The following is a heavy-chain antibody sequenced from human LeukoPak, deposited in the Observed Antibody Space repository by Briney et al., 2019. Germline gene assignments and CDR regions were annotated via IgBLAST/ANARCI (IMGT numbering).Heavy chain of an antibody. V-gene: IGHV3-21*01. J-gene: IGHJ4*02. D-gene: IGHD6-19*01. CDR3: AREASKSGWYLRYFDY. CDR1: GFTFSSYG. Sequence: GGSLRLSCAASGFTFSSYGMHWVRQAPGKGLEWVSSISSSSSYIYYADSVKGRFTISRDNAKNSLYLQMNSLRAEDTAVYYCAREASKSGWYLRYFDYWGQGTLVTVSS. CDR2: ISSSSSYI.